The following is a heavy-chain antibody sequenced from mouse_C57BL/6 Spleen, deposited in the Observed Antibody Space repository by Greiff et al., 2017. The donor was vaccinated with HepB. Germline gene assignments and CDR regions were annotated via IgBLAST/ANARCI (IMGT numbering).Heavy chain of an antibody. CDR2: INPNYGTT. CDR1: GYSFTDYN. CDR3: ARCAYYSNYCYAMDY. D-gene: IGHD2-5*01. Sequence: VQLQQSGPELVKPGVSVKISCKASGYSFTDYNMNWVKQSNGKSLEWIGVINPNYGTTSYNQKFKGKATLTVDQSSSTAYMQLNSLTSEDSAVYYCARCAYYSNYCYAMDYWGQGTSVTVSS. V-gene: IGHV1-39*01. J-gene: IGHJ4*01.